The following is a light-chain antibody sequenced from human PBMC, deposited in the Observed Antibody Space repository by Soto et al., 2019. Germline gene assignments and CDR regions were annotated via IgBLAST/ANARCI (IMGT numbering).Light chain of an antibody. Sequence: AIRMTQSLSSLSASTGDRVTITCRASQGIGSYLAWYQQKPGKGPKLQIYAASTLQSGVPSRFSGSGSGTDFTLTISCLQSEDFATYYCQQYYSYPPITFGQGTRLEIK. V-gene: IGKV1-8*01. CDR2: AAS. J-gene: IGKJ5*01. CDR1: QGIGSY. CDR3: QQYYSYPPIT.